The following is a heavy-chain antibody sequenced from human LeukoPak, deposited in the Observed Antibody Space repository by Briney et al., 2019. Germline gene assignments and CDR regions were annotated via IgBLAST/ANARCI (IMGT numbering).Heavy chain of an antibody. CDR2: ISAYNGNT. CDR3: AGGVYYDILTGYYQLSPLVY. V-gene: IGHV1-18*01. J-gene: IGHJ4*02. CDR1: GYTFTSYG. D-gene: IGHD3-9*01. Sequence: GASVKVSCKASGYTFTSYGISWVRQAPGQGLEWMGWISAYNGNTNYAQKLQGRVTMTTDTSTSTAYMELRSLRSDDTAVYYCAGGVYYDILTGYYQLSPLVYWGQGTLVTVSS.